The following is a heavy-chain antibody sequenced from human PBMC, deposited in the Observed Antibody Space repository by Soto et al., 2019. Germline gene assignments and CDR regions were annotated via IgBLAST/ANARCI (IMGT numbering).Heavy chain of an antibody. CDR2: IYHSGST. V-gene: IGHV4-61*01. Sequence: SETLSLTCTVSGGSVSSGHYYWTWIRQPPGKGLEWIGYIYHSGSTNYNSSLKSRVTISVDTSSDQFSLKLSSVSAADTAVYYCARVAIDFDYVWGSPSYFDYWGQGTLVTVSS. D-gene: IGHD3-16*01. CDR1: GGSVSSGHYY. J-gene: IGHJ4*02. CDR3: ARVAIDFDYVWGSPSYFDY.